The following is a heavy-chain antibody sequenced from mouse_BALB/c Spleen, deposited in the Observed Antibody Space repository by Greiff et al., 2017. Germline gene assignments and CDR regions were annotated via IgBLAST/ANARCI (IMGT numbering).Heavy chain of an antibody. CDR3: ARGATGAFDY. D-gene: IGHD4-1*02. J-gene: IGHJ2*01. CDR1: GFTFTDYY. Sequence: EVKLMESGGGLVQPGGSLRLSCATSGFTFTDYYMSWVRQPPGKALESLGFIRNKANGYTTEYSASVKGRFTISRDNSQSILYLQMNTLRAEDSATYYCARGATGAFDYWGQGTTLTVSS. V-gene: IGHV7-3*02. CDR2: IRNKANGYTT.